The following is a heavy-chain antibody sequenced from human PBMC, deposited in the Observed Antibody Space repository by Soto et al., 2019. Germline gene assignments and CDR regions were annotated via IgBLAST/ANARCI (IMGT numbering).Heavy chain of an antibody. CDR3: AREYYGDYAFDY. V-gene: IGHV3-30-3*01. CDR2: ISYDGSNK. J-gene: IGHJ4*02. D-gene: IGHD4-17*01. Sequence: QVQLVESGGGVVRPGRSLRLSCAASGFTFSSYAMHWVRQAPGKGLEWVAVISYDGSNKYYADSVKGRFTISRDNSKNTLYLQMNSLRAEDTAVYYCAREYYGDYAFDYWGQGTLVTVSS. CDR1: GFTFSSYA.